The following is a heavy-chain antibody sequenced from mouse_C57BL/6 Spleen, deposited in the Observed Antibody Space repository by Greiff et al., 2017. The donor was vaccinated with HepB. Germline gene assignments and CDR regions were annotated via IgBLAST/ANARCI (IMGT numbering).Heavy chain of an antibody. CDR3: ARSGIYYDYFDY. D-gene: IGHD2-4*01. CDR1: GYAFSSSW. J-gene: IGHJ2*01. V-gene: IGHV1-82*01. Sequence: VQLQQSGPELVKPGASVKISCKASGYAFSSSWMNWVKQRPGKGLEWIGRIYPGDGDTNYNGKFKGKATLTADKSSSTAYMQLSSLTSEDSAVYFCARSGIYYDYFDYWGQGTTLTVSS. CDR2: IYPGDGDT.